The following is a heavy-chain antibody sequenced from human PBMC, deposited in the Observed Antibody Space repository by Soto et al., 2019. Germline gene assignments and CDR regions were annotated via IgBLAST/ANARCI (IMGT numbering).Heavy chain of an antibody. CDR1: SYTFSRYG. CDR2: ISGYNGDT. V-gene: IGHV1-18*01. Sequence: QGQLVQSGPEAKKPGASVKVSCKASSYTFSRYGISWVRQAPGQGLEWMGWISGYNGDTKYAQKVQGRVTMTIDTSTYTAYMELRSLTSDDTAIYYCAKNGQPPYYYYGMDVWGQGTTVTVSS. J-gene: IGHJ6*02. CDR3: AKNGQPPYYYYGMDV. D-gene: IGHD2-8*01.